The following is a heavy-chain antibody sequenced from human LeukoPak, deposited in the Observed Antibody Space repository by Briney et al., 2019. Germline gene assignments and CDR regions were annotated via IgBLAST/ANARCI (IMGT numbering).Heavy chain of an antibody. D-gene: IGHD1-26*01. CDR3: GKGGSYTIDY. CDR1: GFTFSNYW. J-gene: IGHJ4*02. Sequence: GGSLRLSCGASGFTFSNYWMHWVRHAPGKGLVWVSRINSDGSSTSYADSVKGRFTISRDNAKNTLHLQMKSLTVEDTAVYYCGKGGSYTIDYWGQGILVSVSS. CDR2: INSDGSST. V-gene: IGHV3-74*01.